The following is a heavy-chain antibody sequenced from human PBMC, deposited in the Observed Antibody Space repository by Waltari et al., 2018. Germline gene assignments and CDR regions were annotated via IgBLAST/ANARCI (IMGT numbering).Heavy chain of an antibody. CDR3: ARGVAAIYYYGMDV. Sequence: QVQLVQSGAEVKTPVSSVKVSCKASGGTLSSHAICWVRQAPVQGLEWMGRIIPIFGTANYAQKFQGRVTITADKSTSTAYMELSSLRSEDTAVYYCARGVAAIYYYGMDVWGQGTTVTVSS. CDR1: GGTLSSHA. J-gene: IGHJ6*02. V-gene: IGHV1-69*08. CDR2: IIPIFGTA. D-gene: IGHD2-15*01.